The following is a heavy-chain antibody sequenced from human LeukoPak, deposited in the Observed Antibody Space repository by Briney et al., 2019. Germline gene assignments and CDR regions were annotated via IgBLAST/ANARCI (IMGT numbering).Heavy chain of an antibody. CDR2: IYYSGST. D-gene: IGHD3-16*01. Sequence: SETLSLTCTVSGGSISSYYWSWIRQPPGKGLEWIGDIYYSGSTNYNPSLKRRVTISVDTSKNQFSLKLRSVTAVDTDVYYCARKAREGGYFDYWGQGTLVTVSS. CDR3: ARKAREGGYFDY. CDR1: GGSISSYY. V-gene: IGHV4-59*12. J-gene: IGHJ4*02.